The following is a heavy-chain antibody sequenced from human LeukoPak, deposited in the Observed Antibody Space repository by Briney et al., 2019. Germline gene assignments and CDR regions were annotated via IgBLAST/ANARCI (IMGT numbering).Heavy chain of an antibody. Sequence: PGGSLRLSCAASGFTFSSYWMNWVRQAPGKGLEWVSSIGGSGAFIYYAESVKGRFTISRDNAKNSLYLQLNNLRVEDTAVYYCARFLATWDYYYMDVWGTGTTVAVSS. J-gene: IGHJ6*03. CDR2: IGGSGAFI. D-gene: IGHD3-3*01. V-gene: IGHV3-48*01. CDR1: GFTFSSYW. CDR3: ARFLATWDYYYMDV.